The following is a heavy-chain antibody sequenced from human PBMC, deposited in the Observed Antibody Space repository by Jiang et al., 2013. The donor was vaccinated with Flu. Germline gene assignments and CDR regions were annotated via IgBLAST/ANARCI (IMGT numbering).Heavy chain of an antibody. J-gene: IGHJ4*02. Sequence: WNDGTTAYYIDSVKGRFTIFRDTSKNTVYLEMNSLTAEDTAVYYCATDGGGPGADWGQGTLVTVSS. V-gene: IGHV3-33*01. CDR3: ATDGGGPGAD. CDR2: WNDGTTA. D-gene: IGHD3-10*01.